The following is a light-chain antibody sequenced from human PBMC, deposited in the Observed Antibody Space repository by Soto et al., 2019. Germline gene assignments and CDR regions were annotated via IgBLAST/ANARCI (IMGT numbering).Light chain of an antibody. V-gene: IGLV2-8*01. CDR1: SGDVGGYNY. Sequence: QSALTQPPSASGSPGQSFTISCTGTSGDVGGYNYVSWYQQHPGKDPKLMLYEVTKRPSGVPDRFSGSKSGNTASLTVSGLQAEDEADYYCSSLGGSNNVFGTGTKLTVL. CDR3: SSLGGSNNV. J-gene: IGLJ1*01. CDR2: EVT.